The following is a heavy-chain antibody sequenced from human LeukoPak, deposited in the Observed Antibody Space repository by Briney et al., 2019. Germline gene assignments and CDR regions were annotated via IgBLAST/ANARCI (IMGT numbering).Heavy chain of an antibody. CDR2: INPNSGGT. V-gene: IGHV1-2*02. CDR3: ARAGGIAAAVPSDY. D-gene: IGHD6-13*01. CDR1: GYTFTGYY. J-gene: IGHJ4*02. Sequence: ASVKVSCKASGYTFTGYYMHWVRQAPGQGLEWMGWINPNSGGTNYAQKFQGRVTMTRDTSISTAYMELSRLRSDDTAVYYCARAGGIAAAVPSDYWGQGTLVTVSS.